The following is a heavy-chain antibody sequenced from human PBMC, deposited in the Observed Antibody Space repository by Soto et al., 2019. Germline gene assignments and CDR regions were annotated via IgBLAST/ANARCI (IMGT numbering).Heavy chain of an antibody. Sequence: ASVKVSCKASGYTFTSYYMHWVRQAPGQGLEWMGIINPSGGSTSYAQKFQGRVTMTRDTSTSTVYMELSSLRSEDTAVYYCALIYGDYVVPDYWGQGTLVTVSS. J-gene: IGHJ4*02. CDR1: GYTFTSYY. CDR2: INPSGGST. V-gene: IGHV1-46*03. D-gene: IGHD4-17*01. CDR3: ALIYGDYVVPDY.